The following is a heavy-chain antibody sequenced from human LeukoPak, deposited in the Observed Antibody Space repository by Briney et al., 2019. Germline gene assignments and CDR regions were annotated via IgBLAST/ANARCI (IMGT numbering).Heavy chain of an antibody. CDR3: ATATMVRDVHFDY. D-gene: IGHD3-10*01. J-gene: IGHJ4*02. Sequence: GGSLRLSCVASGFTFSSYWMSWVRQAPGKGLEWVSYISSSGSTIYYADSVKGRFTISRDNSKNTLYLQMNSLRAEDTAVYYCATATMVRDVHFDYWGQGTLVTVSS. CDR2: ISSSGSTI. V-gene: IGHV3-48*01. CDR1: GFTFSSYW.